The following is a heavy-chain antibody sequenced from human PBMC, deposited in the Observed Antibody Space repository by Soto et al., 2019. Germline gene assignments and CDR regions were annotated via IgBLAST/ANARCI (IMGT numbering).Heavy chain of an antibody. CDR3: ARGTVTTPDYFDY. Sequence: EVQLVESGGGLVQPGGSLRLSCAASGFTVSSNYMSWVRQAPGKGLEWVSVIYSGGSTYYADSVKGRFTISRDNCKNTLYLQMNSLRAEDTAVYYRARGTVTTPDYFDYWGQGTLVTVSS. CDR2: IYSGGST. V-gene: IGHV3-66*01. J-gene: IGHJ4*02. CDR1: GFTVSSNY. D-gene: IGHD4-17*01.